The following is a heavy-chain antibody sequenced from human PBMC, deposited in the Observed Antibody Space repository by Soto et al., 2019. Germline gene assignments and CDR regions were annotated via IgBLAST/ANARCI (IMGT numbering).Heavy chain of an antibody. CDR1: EFTFRSYW. CDR2: INQDGSEK. CDR3: AKCSSYLSYFYYYYMDV. J-gene: IGHJ6*03. V-gene: IGHV3-7*01. Sequence: EVQLVGSGGGFVQPGGSLRLSCAASEFTFRSYWMSWVRQAPGKGLEWVANINQDGSEKNYAESVKGRFTISRDNAKNSPNLQMYSLRVDDTAVYYCAKCSSYLSYFYYYYMDVWGKGTTVTVSS.